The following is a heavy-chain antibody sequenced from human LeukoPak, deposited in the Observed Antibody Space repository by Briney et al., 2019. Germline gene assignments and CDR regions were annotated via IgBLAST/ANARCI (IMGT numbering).Heavy chain of an antibody. J-gene: IGHJ4*02. D-gene: IGHD2-2*01. V-gene: IGHV3-23*01. CDR1: GFTFSTYA. CDR2: ISGNGDNT. CDR3: AKVKAPDAIASYFDY. Sequence: GGSLRLSCAASGFTFSTYAMSWVRQAPGKGLEWVSSISGNGDNTYYADSVKGQFTLSRDNSKNTLDLQMNSLRAEDTAIYHCAKVKAPDAIASYFDYWGQGTLVTVSS.